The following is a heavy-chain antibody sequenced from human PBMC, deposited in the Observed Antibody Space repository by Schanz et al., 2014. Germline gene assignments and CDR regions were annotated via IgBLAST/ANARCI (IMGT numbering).Heavy chain of an antibody. J-gene: IGHJ4*02. D-gene: IGHD1-1*01. CDR2: LSFDSRHI. CDR3: ARDGVAATTDFEY. CDR1: GFSFDSYN. Sequence: EVQLVESGGGLVKPGGSLRLSCTASGFSFDSYNMNWVRQSPGKGLEWVAFLSFDSRHIYYADSVKGRFTISRDNAKSPLHPQMNSWRADDTAVYYCARDGVAATTDFEYWGQGALVTVSS. V-gene: IGHV3-21*06.